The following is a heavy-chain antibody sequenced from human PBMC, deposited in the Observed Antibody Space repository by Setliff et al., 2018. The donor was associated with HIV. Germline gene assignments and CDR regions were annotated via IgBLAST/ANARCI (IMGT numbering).Heavy chain of an antibody. CDR1: GYTFTRYS. CDR2: FIPILGKV. CDR3: AMGRKKVTTDDAFDI. J-gene: IGHJ3*02. V-gene: IGHV1-8*01. Sequence: GASVTVSCKASGYTFTRYSISWVRQAPGQGLEWMGVFIPILGKVHYAQKFQGRVTMTRNTSISTAYMELSSLRSEDTAVYYCAMGRKKVTTDDAFDIWGQGTMVTVSS. D-gene: IGHD4-17*01.